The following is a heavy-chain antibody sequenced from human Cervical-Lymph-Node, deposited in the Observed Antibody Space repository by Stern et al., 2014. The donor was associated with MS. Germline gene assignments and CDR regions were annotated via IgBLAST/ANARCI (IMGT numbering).Heavy chain of an antibody. CDR3: ARVYRVDSSDWGYYFDY. V-gene: IGHV1-2*02. D-gene: IGHD6-25*01. J-gene: IGHJ4*02. CDR1: GYTFTDYY. CDR2: IKLNNGVT. Sequence: QVQLVQSGAEVKKPGASVKVSCKASGYTFTDYYMHWVRQAPGQGLEWMGWIKLNNGVTNYAQMFQGRVTMTRDTSINTAYMELSRLTSDDTAVYYCARVYRVDSSDWGYYFDYWGQGTLVTVSS.